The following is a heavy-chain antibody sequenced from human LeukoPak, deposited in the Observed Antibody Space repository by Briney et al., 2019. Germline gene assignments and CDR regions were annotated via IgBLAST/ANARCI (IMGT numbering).Heavy chain of an antibody. J-gene: IGHJ5*02. D-gene: IGHD2-15*01. V-gene: IGHV3-23*01. CDR3: ARDRIEYCSGGSCYDAWFDP. Sequence: GGSLRLSCAASGFTFASYAMSWVRQAPGKGLEWVSAISGNGGSTYYADSVKGRFSISRDNSKNTLYLQMNSLRAEDTAVYYCARDRIEYCSGGSCYDAWFDPWGQGTLVTVSS. CDR1: GFTFASYA. CDR2: ISGNGGST.